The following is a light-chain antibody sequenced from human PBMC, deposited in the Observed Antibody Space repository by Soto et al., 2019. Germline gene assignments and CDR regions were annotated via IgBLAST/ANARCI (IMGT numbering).Light chain of an antibody. V-gene: IGLV2-14*01. Sequence: QSVLTQPASVSGSPGQSITISCAGSSSDVGYYNYVSWYQRHPGEAPKLIIYEVSNRPSGVSNRFSGSKSGDTATLTISGVQSDDEADYDCSSFTISSSVIFGGGTKLTFL. CDR3: SSFTISSSVI. J-gene: IGLJ2*01. CDR1: SSDVGYYNY. CDR2: EVS.